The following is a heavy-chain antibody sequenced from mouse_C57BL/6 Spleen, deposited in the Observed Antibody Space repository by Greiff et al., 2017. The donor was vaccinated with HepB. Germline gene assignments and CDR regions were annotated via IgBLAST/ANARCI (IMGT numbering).Heavy chain of an antibody. CDR3: ARYCSNSFAY. J-gene: IGHJ3*01. V-gene: IGHV1-42*01. Sequence: VQLQQSGPELVKPGASVKISCKASGYSFTGYYMNWVKQSPEKSLEWIGEINPSTGGTTYNQKFKAKATLTVDKSSSTAYMQLKSLTSEDSAVYSCARYCSNSFAYWGQGTLVTVAA. D-gene: IGHD2-5*01. CDR1: GYSFTGYY. CDR2: INPSTGGT.